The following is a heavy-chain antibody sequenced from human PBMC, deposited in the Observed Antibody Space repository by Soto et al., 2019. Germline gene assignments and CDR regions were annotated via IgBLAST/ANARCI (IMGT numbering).Heavy chain of an antibody. Sequence: GGSLRLSCAASGFTFDDYGMSWVRQVPGKGLEWVAGINWNGRTRNYAESVKGRFTISRDTAKNSLYLQMNSLRAEDTALYFCARASPRGRYFDWLIFPLGHWGQGTLVTVSS. CDR2: INWNGRTR. CDR1: GFTFDDYG. V-gene: IGHV3-20*04. D-gene: IGHD3-9*01. J-gene: IGHJ4*02. CDR3: ARASPRGRYFDWLIFPLGH.